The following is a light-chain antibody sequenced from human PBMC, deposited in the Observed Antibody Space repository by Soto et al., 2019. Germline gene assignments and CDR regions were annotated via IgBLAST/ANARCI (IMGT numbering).Light chain of an antibody. CDR3: QSFDSNSVI. Sequence: NLMLTQSHSVSESPGKTVTISCTRSSGSIASNHVQWYQQRPGSAPTTVIYKNDQRPSGVPDRFSGSIDSSSNSASLTISGLKTEDEADYFCQSFDSNSVIFGGGTKLTVL. CDR1: SGSIASNH. V-gene: IGLV6-57*04. CDR2: KND. J-gene: IGLJ2*01.